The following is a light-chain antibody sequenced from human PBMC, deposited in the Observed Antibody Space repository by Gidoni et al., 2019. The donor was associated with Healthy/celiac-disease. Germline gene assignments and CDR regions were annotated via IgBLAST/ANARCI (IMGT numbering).Light chain of an antibody. CDR1: QGISSA. CDR2: DAS. J-gene: IGKJ4*01. V-gene: IGKV1D-13*01. CDR3: QQFNNYPF. Sequence: ALQLTQSPSSLSASVGDRVTITCRASQGISSALAWYQQKAGKAPKLLIYDASSLESGVPSRFSGSGSGTDFTLTISSLQPEDFATYFCQQFNNYPFFGGGTKVEIK.